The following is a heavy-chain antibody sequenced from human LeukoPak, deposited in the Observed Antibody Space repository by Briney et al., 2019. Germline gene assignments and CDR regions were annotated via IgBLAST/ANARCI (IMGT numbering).Heavy chain of an antibody. V-gene: IGHV2-70*11. CDR3: ARGPSATVTSFDY. Sequence: SGPTLVNPTQTLTLTCTFSGFSLSTSGMCVSWIRQPPGKALEWLARIDWDDDKYYITSLTTRLTISTGTSKNQVVLTMTNMDPVDTATYYCARGPSATVTSFDYWGQGTLVTVSS. J-gene: IGHJ4*02. CDR1: GFSLSTSGMC. CDR2: IDWDDDK. D-gene: IGHD4-17*01.